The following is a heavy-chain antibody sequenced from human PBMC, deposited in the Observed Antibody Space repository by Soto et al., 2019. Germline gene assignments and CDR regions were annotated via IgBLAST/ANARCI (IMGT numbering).Heavy chain of an antibody. V-gene: IGHV4-34*01. CDR2: INHSGST. CDR1: GGSFSGYY. Sequence: QVQLQQWGAGLLKPSETLSLTCAVYGGSFSGYYWSWIRQPPGKGLEWIGEINHSGSTNYNPSLKSRVTISVDTSKNQFSLKLSSVTAADTAVYYCARDHLRGHSSSWSPREWFDPWGQGTLVTVSS. D-gene: IGHD6-13*01. J-gene: IGHJ5*02. CDR3: ARDHLRGHSSSWSPREWFDP.